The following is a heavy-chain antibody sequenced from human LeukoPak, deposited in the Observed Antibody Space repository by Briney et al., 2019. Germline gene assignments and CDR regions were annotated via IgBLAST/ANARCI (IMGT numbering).Heavy chain of an antibody. V-gene: IGHV3-30*04. CDR1: GFTFSSYA. Sequence: PGGSLRLSCAASGFTFSSYAMHWVRQAPGKGLEWVAVISYDGSNKYYADSVKGRLTISRDNSKNTLYLQMNSLRAEDTAVCFCAKVKDDSSGYAIFDYWGQGTLVTVSS. CDR2: ISYDGSNK. CDR3: AKVKDDSSGYAIFDY. D-gene: IGHD3-22*01. J-gene: IGHJ4*02.